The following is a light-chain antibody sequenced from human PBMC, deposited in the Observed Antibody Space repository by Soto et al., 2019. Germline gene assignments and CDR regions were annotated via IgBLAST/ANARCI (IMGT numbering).Light chain of an antibody. CDR1: QSVSSY. J-gene: IGKJ5*01. Sequence: IVLTQSPATLALSPGERATLSCRASQSVSSYVAWYQQKPGQAPRLLIYDASNRATGIPARFSGSGSGTDFTLTISSLEPADFAVSYGQQRSNWPITFCQGTRLEIK. CDR3: QQRSNWPIT. CDR2: DAS. V-gene: IGKV3-11*01.